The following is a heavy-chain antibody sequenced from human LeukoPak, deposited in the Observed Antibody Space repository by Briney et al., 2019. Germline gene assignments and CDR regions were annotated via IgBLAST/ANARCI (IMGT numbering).Heavy chain of an antibody. D-gene: IGHD2-15*01. Sequence: GGSLRLSCAASGFTFSDYYMSWIRQAPGKGLEWVSYISSSSSYTNYADSVKGRITISRDNAKNSLYLQMNSLRAEDTAVYYCARDYCSGGSCPDYYYYGMDVWGQGTTVTVSS. J-gene: IGHJ6*02. CDR1: GFTFSDYY. CDR3: ARDYCSGGSCPDYYYYGMDV. V-gene: IGHV3-11*06. CDR2: ISSSSSYT.